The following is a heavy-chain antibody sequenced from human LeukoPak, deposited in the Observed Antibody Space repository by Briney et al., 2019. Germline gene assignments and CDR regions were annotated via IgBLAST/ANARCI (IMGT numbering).Heavy chain of an antibody. CDR2: IIPIFVTA. V-gene: IGHV1-69*13. CDR1: GGTFSSYA. Sequence: SVKVSCKASGGTFSSYAISWVRQAPGQGLEWMGGIIPIFVTANYAQKFQGRVTITADESTSTAYMELSSLRSDDTAVYYCARVSVARDVDYWGQGTLVTVSS. CDR3: ARVSVARDVDY. J-gene: IGHJ4*02. D-gene: IGHD5-12*01.